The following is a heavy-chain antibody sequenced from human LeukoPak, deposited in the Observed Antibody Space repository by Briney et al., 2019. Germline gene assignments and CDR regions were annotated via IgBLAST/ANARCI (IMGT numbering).Heavy chain of an antibody. CDR1: GYTFTSYG. CDR2: ISAYNGNT. Sequence: ASVKVSCKASGYTFTSYGISWVRQAPGQGLEWMGWISAYNGNTNYAQKLQGRVTMTTDTSTGTAYMELRSLRSDDTAVYYCARTYGSGSRYYYYYMDVWGKGTTVTVSS. CDR3: ARTYGSGSRYYYYYMDV. D-gene: IGHD3-10*01. J-gene: IGHJ6*03. V-gene: IGHV1-18*01.